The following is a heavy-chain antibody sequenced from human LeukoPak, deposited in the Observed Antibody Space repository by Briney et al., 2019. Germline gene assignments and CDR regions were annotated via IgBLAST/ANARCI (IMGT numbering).Heavy chain of an antibody. V-gene: IGHV6-1*01. CDR2: TYYRSKWYN. Sequence: SQTLSLTCAISGDSVSSNSAAWNWIRQSPSRGLEWLGRTYYRSKWYNDYAVSVKSRITINPDTSKNQFSLQLNSVTPEDTAVYYCARGLRVRGVIIVSGYFDYWGQGTLVTVSS. CDR1: GDSVSSNSAA. J-gene: IGHJ4*02. D-gene: IGHD3-10*01. CDR3: ARGLRVRGVIIVSGYFDY.